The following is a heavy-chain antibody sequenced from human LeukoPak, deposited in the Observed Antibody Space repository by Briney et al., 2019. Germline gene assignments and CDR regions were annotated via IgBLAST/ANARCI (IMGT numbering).Heavy chain of an antibody. V-gene: IGHV7-4-1*02. CDR1: GYTFTGYY. CDR2: INTNTGNP. Sequence: ASVKVSCKASGYTFTGYYMHWVRQAPGQGLEWMGWINTNTGNPTYAQGFTGRFVFSLDTSVSTAYLQISSLKAEDTAVYYCARVSGYSYGDYYYYYMDVWGKGTTVTVSS. D-gene: IGHD5-18*01. J-gene: IGHJ6*03. CDR3: ARVSGYSYGDYYYYYMDV.